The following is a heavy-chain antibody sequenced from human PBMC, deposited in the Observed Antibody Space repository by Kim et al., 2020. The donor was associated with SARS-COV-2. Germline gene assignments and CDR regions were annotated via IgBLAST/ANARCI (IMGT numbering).Heavy chain of an antibody. Sequence: SETLSLTCTVSGGSISSYYWSWIRQPPGKGLEWIGYIYYSGSTNYNPSLKSRVTISVDTSKNQFSLKLSSVTAADTAVYYCARTPPHYYDSRGGAGFDPWGQGTLVTVSS. J-gene: IGHJ5*02. CDR2: IYYSGST. CDR3: ARTPPHYYDSRGGAGFDP. V-gene: IGHV4-59*01. D-gene: IGHD3-22*01. CDR1: GGSISSYY.